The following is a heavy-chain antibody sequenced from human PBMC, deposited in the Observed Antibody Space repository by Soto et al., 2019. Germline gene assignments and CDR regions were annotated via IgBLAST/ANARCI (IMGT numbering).Heavy chain of an antibody. V-gene: IGHV4-34*09. CDR1: GGSFSGYY. J-gene: IGHJ4*02. CDR2: IYHSGST. D-gene: IGHD2-15*01. Sequence: PSETLSLTCAVYGGSFSGYYWSWVRQPPGKGLEWIGEIYHSGSTYYNPSLKSRVTISVDTSKNQFSLKLSSVTAADTAVYYCARVVVAATNYFDYWGQGTLVTVSS. CDR3: ARVVVAATNYFDY.